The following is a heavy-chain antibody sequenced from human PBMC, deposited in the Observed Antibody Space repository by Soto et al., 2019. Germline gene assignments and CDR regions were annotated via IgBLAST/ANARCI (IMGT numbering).Heavy chain of an antibody. CDR1: GGSISSYY. J-gene: IGHJ4*02. V-gene: IGHV4-59*01. CDR3: ARGGRGYGGNFDY. Sequence: QVQLQESGPGLVKPSETLSLTCTVSGGSISSYYWSWVRQPPGKGLEWIGYIYYTGSTNYNPSLPSRVTRSVDTSKNQFSLKLSSVTAADTAVYYCARGGRGYGGNFDYWGQGTLVTVSS. CDR2: IYYTGST. D-gene: IGHD2-15*01.